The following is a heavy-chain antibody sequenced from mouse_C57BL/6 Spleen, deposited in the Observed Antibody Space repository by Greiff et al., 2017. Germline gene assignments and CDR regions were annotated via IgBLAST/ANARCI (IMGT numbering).Heavy chain of an antibody. Sequence: VHLVESGPGLVQPSQSLSITCTVSGFSLTSYGVHWVRQSPGKGLEWLGVIWSGGSTDYNAAFISRLSISKDNSKSQVFFKMNSLQADDTAIYYCARRRDGNYVWYFDVWGTGTTVTVSS. D-gene: IGHD2-1*01. CDR3: ARRRDGNYVWYFDV. J-gene: IGHJ1*03. CDR2: IWSGGST. V-gene: IGHV2-2*01. CDR1: GFSLTSYG.